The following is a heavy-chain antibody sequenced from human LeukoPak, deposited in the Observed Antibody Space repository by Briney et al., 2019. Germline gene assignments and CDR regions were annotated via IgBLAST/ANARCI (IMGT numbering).Heavy chain of an antibody. Sequence: ASVKVSCKASGYTFTSYHLHWVRQAPGQGLEWMGIINPSGGSTNYAQKFQGRVTMTRDTSTSTVYMELSSLRSEDTAVYYCARDSLYGVVDYWGQGTLVTVSS. CDR1: GYTFTSYH. CDR3: ARDSLYGVVDY. V-gene: IGHV1-46*01. CDR2: INPSGGST. J-gene: IGHJ4*02. D-gene: IGHD4-17*01.